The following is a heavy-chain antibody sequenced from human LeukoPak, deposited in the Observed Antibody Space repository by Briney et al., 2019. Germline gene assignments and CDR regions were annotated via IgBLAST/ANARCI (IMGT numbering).Heavy chain of an antibody. J-gene: IGHJ4*02. CDR2: INYSGIT. CDR3: ARLSDY. Sequence: SETLSLTCTVSGGAISNDNFYWGWIRQSPGKGLEWIGSINYSGITYYNPSLKSRVTISLDTSKTQFSLKLRSVTAADTAVYYCARLSDYWSQGTLVTVSP. CDR1: GGAISNDNFY. V-gene: IGHV4-39*01.